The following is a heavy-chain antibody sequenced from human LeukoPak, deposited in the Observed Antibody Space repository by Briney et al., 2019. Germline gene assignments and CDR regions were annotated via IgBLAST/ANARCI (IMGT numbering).Heavy chain of an antibody. J-gene: IGHJ5*02. V-gene: IGHV4-4*07. Sequence: SETLSLKCTVSGGSIRSYYWSWIRQPAGKGLEWIGRISASGTTNYNPSLKSRLTISVDKSRNQFSLKLSSVSAADTAVYYGARDDGSGWFDPWGQGTLVTVSS. CDR1: GGSIRSYY. CDR2: ISASGTT. D-gene: IGHD1-26*01. CDR3: ARDDGSGWFDP.